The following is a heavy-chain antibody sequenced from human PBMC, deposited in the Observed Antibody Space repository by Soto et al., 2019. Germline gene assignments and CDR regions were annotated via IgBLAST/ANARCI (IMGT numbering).Heavy chain of an antibody. CDR2: ISYDGSNK. CDR3: AKDRRFGDKRAAYYYYYGMDV. V-gene: IGHV3-30*18. Sequence: GGSLRLSCAASGFTFSSYGMHWVRQAPGKGLEWVAVISYDGSNKYYADSVKGRFTISRDNSKNTLYLQMNSLRAEDTAVYYCAKDRRFGDKRAAYYYYYGMDVWGQGTTVTVSS. J-gene: IGHJ6*02. D-gene: IGHD3-10*01. CDR1: GFTFSSYG.